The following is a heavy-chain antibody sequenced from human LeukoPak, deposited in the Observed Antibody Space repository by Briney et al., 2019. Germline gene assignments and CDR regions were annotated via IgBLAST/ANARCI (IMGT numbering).Heavy chain of an antibody. Sequence: SVKVSCKASVGTFSSYAISWVRQAPGQGLEWMGRIIPILGYAQKFQGRVTITADKSTSTAYMELSSLRSEDTAVYYCAREPYGSGSYFIDYWGQGTLVTVSS. CDR2: IIPILG. CDR1: VGTFSSYA. J-gene: IGHJ4*02. V-gene: IGHV1-69*04. CDR3: AREPYGSGSYFIDY. D-gene: IGHD3-10*01.